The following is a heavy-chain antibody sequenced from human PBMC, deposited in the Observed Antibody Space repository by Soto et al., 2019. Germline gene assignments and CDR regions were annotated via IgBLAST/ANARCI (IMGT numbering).Heavy chain of an antibody. D-gene: IGHD1-26*01. CDR1: GYTFTGYY. V-gene: IGHV1-2*04. CDR3: ASGSVGATNYDAFDI. J-gene: IGHJ3*02. CDR2: INPNSGGT. Sequence: AASVKVSCKASGYTFTGYYMHWVRQAPGQGLEWMGWINPNSGGTNYAQKFQGWVTMTRDTSFSTAYMELSRLRSDDTAVYYCASGSVGATNYDAFDIWGQGTMVTVSS.